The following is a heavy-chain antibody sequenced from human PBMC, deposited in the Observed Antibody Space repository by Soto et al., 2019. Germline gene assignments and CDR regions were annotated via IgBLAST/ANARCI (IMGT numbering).Heavy chain of an antibody. CDR3: AKVAAATDWDWYWFDP. CDR1: GFNFSNYA. J-gene: IGHJ5*01. V-gene: IGHV3-23*01. D-gene: IGHD2-15*01. Sequence: EVQLLESGGGLVQPGGSLRLSCAASGFNFSNYAMTWVRQAPGKGLEWVSSIDGSGGGTYYADSVKGRFTVSRDDSKEIVYLQLSSLRVEDTAIYYCAKVAAATDWDWYWFDPWGQGTMVTVSS. CDR2: IDGSGGGT.